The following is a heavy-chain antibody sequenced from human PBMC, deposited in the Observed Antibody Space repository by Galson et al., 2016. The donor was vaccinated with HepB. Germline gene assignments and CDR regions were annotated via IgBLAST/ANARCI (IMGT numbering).Heavy chain of an antibody. D-gene: IGHD6-19*01. CDR1: GFTFYDAW. Sequence: SLRLSCAASGFTFYDAWMSWVRQAPGKGLEWVGRIKSNTDSATTDYAAPVKGRFSISRADSKNKLYLKMNSPSAEDTAVYYCVRDGSGGWHFDNWGQGTLITVSS. CDR3: VRDGSGGWHFDN. V-gene: IGHV3-15*01. J-gene: IGHJ4*02. CDR2: IKSNTDSATT.